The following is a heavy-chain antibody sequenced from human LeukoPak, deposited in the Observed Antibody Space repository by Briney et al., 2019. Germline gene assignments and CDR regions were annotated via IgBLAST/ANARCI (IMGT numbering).Heavy chain of an antibody. CDR1: GDSMSSYS. CDR2: IYTSGAT. Sequence: SETLSLTCTVSGDSMSSYSWSWIRQPAGTGLEWIGRIYTSGATNSNPSLKSRLSMSIDTSKNQFSLKLSSVTAADTAVYYCARVNWNYDGLAWFDPWGQGTLVAVSS. J-gene: IGHJ5*02. D-gene: IGHD1-7*01. CDR3: ARVNWNYDGLAWFDP. V-gene: IGHV4-4*07.